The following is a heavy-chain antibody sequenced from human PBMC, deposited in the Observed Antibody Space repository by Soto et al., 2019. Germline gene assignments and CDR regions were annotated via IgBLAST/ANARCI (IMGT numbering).Heavy chain of an antibody. CDR1: GFSLRTTGVG. CDR3: AHTRGLAFDY. CDR2: IYWNDDK. D-gene: IGHD3-16*01. J-gene: IGHJ4*02. V-gene: IGHV2-5*01. Sequence: QITLKESGPTLVEPTQTLTLTCTYSGFSLRTTGVGVGWIRQPPGKALEWLGIIYWNDDKRYSPSLKNRFTLTSDISKSQVVLTTTNMAPVGTAPYYCAHTRGLAFDYWGQGTLVIVSS.